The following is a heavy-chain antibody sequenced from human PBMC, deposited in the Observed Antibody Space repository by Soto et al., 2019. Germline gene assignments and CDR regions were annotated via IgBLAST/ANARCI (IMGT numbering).Heavy chain of an antibody. J-gene: IGHJ5*02. V-gene: IGHV1-8*01. CDR2: MNTHSNVT. Sequence: ASVKVSCKASGYTFTSYDIHWVRQAAGQGLEWMGWMNTHSNVTDCAQKFQGRVTLTWNTSISTAYMELSSLKFDDTAVYYCARQVVEVVETTSLWFDPWGLGTLVTVSS. CDR3: ARQVVEVVETTSLWFDP. CDR1: GYTFTSYD. D-gene: IGHD2-15*01.